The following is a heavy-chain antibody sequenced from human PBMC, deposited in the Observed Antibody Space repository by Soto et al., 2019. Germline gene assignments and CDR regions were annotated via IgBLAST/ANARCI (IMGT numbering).Heavy chain of an antibody. CDR2: INSYNGNT. CDR1: GYTFTSHA. Sequence: GASVKVSCKASGYTFTSHAMHWVRQAPGQRLEWMGWINSYNGNTKYAQKLQGRATMTTDTSTSTAYMELRSLRSDDTAVYYCARVVGALGHWFDPWGQGTLVTVSS. J-gene: IGHJ5*02. CDR3: ARVVGALGHWFDP. D-gene: IGHD1-26*01. V-gene: IGHV1-3*01.